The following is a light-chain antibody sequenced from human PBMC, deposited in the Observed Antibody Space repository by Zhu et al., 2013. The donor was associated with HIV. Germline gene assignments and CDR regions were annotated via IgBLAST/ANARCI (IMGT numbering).Light chain of an antibody. J-gene: IGKJ1*01. CDR1: EGINNH. V-gene: IGKV1-16*01. Sequence: IQMTQSPSSVSASVGDRVTITCRASEGINNHLAWFQQKPGKAPKSLIHAASNLQSGVPSRFSGSGSGTEFALTISSLQPDDFATYHCQQYYSDSGWTFGQGTKVEIK. CDR3: QQYYSDSGWT. CDR2: AAS.